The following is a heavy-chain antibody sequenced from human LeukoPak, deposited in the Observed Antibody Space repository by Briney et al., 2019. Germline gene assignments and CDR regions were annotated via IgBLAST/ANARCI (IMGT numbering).Heavy chain of an antibody. CDR1: GFTFTSYA. J-gene: IGHJ4*02. V-gene: IGHV3-30*09. CDR3: ARGNLATASFDY. CDR2: ISYDGNKE. Sequence: PGGSLRLSCAASGFTFTSYALHWVRQAPGKGLEWVAVISYDGNKEFYADSVKGQFAISRDKSRNTVYLQMNSLRSDDTAVYYCARGNLATASFDYWGQGTLVTVSS. D-gene: IGHD5-18*01.